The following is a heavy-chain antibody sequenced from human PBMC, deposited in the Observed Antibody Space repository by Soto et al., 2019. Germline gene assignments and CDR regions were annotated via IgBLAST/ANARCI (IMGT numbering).Heavy chain of an antibody. V-gene: IGHV4-30-2*01. J-gene: IGHJ4*02. Sequence: SETLSLTCAVSGGSISSGGYSWSRIRQPPGKGLEWIGYIYHSGSTYYNPSLKSRVTISVDRSKNQFSLKLSSVTAADTAVYYCAREVATVTTLDYWGQGTLVTVSS. CDR2: IYHSGST. CDR1: GGSISSGGYS. D-gene: IGHD4-4*01. CDR3: AREVATVTTLDY.